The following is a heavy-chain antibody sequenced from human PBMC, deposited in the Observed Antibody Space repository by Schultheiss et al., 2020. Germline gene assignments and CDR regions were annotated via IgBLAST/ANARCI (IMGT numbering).Heavy chain of an antibody. J-gene: IGHJ3*02. CDR3: ARYGGVCSSTSCYDAFDI. CDR1: GYTFTGYY. V-gene: IGHV1-2*02. CDR2: INPNSGGT. D-gene: IGHD2-2*01. Sequence: ASVKVSCKASGYTFTGYYMHWVRQAPGQGLEWMGWINPNSGGTNYAQKFQGRVTMTRDTSISTAYMELSRLRSDDTAVYYCARYGGVCSSTSCYDAFDIWGQGTMVTVSS.